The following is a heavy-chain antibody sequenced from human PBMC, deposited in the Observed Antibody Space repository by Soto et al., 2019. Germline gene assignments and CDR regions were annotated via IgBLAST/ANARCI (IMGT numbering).Heavy chain of an antibody. CDR2: VIPMFGTA. Sequence: QVPLVQSGAEVKKPGSSVKVSCKASGGTFSNYAISWVRQAPGQGLEWMGGVIPMFGTANYAQKFQGRVTITADESTITAYLELSSLRSEDTAVYYCARYYDILTGGSYYYGMDVWGQGTTVTVSS. V-gene: IGHV1-69*01. D-gene: IGHD3-9*01. CDR3: ARYYDILTGGSYYYGMDV. J-gene: IGHJ6*02. CDR1: GGTFSNYA.